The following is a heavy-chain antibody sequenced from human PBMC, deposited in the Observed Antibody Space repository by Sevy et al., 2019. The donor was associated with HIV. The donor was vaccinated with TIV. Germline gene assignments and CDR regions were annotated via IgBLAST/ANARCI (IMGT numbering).Heavy chain of an antibody. Sequence: SETLSLTCTVSGGSISSYYWSWIRQPPGKGLEWIGYIYYSGSTNYNPSLKSRVTISVDTSKNQFSLKLSSVTAADTAVYYCARVPTYYFGSGTYFDYWGHGTLVTVSS. D-gene: IGHD3-10*01. CDR2: IYYSGST. CDR3: ARVPTYYFGSGTYFDY. V-gene: IGHV4-59*01. CDR1: GGSISSYY. J-gene: IGHJ4*01.